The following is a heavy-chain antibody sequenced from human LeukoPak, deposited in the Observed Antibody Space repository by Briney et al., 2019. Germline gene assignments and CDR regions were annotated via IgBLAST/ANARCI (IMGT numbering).Heavy chain of an antibody. CDR1: GLTFSSYG. V-gene: IGHV3-23*01. J-gene: IGHJ4*02. CDR3: AKGTTFGGVIVTNYFDY. D-gene: IGHD3-16*02. Sequence: QSGGSLRLSCAASGLTFSSYGMSWVRQAPGKGLEWVSAISGRGGRTYYADSVKGRFTISRDNSKNTLYMQMNSLRAEDTAVYYCAKGTTFGGVIVTNYFDYWGRGTLVTVSS. CDR2: ISGRGGRT.